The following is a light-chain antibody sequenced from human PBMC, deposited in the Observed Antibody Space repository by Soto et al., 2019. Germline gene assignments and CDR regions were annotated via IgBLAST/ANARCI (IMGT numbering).Light chain of an antibody. CDR2: DAS. V-gene: IGKV1-33*01. J-gene: IGKJ5*01. CDR1: QNINNY. Sequence: DIQITQSPVCLSSSLLDIVTITCQASQNINNYLNWYQQKPGRAPKLLIYDASNLEAGVPSRFRGSGSGTDFTFTISRLQTEDIATYYCQQYENLPTFGQGTRLEIK. CDR3: QQYENLPT.